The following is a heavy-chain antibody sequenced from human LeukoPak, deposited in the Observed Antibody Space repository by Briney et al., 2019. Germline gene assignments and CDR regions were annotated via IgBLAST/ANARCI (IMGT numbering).Heavy chain of an antibody. Sequence: PGRSLRLSCTASGFTFGDYAMSWVRQAPGKGLEWVGFIRSKAYGGTTEYAASVKGRFTISRDDSKSIAYLQMNSLKTEDTAVYYCTRRHLGGIDFDYWGQGTLVTVSS. CDR3: TRRHLGGIDFDY. CDR2: IRSKAYGGTT. CDR1: GFTFGDYA. J-gene: IGHJ4*02. V-gene: IGHV3-49*04. D-gene: IGHD1-26*01.